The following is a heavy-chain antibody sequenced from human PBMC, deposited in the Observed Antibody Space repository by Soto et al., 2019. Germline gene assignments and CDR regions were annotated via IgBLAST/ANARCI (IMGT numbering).Heavy chain of an antibody. CDR3: ARNRYGMHV. Sequence: PSGTLSLTCTVSGGSISGDHYWSWIRQPPGKGLEWIGYIYSSGSTYYKPSLKSRVSISVDTSKKQFYMKLNSVTAADTAVYYCARNRYGMHVWGQGTTVTVSS. CDR1: GGSISGDHY. J-gene: IGHJ6*02. CDR2: IYSSGST. V-gene: IGHV4-30-4*01.